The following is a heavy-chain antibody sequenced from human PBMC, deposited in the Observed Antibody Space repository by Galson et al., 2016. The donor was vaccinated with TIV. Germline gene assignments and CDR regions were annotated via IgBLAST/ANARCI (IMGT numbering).Heavy chain of an antibody. CDR3: VRAPGGRNWYFDL. V-gene: IGHV4-59*01. Sequence: LSLTCTVSGGTINTYPWNWIRQSPGKGLEWIGYVYYTGSTNYNPSLKSRVTISVDTSKNPFSRNLNSVTSAATAVYYCVRAPGGRNWYFDLWGRGTLVTVSS. J-gene: IGHJ2*01. CDR2: VYYTGST. D-gene: IGHD4-23*01. CDR1: GGTINTYP.